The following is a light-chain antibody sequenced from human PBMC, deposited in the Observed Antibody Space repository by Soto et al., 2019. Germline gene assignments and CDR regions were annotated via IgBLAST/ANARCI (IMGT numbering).Light chain of an antibody. CDR3: QSYDSSLSGLL. CDR1: SSNIGACYD. J-gene: IGLJ2*01. CDR2: GNS. Sequence: QSVLTQPPSVSGAPGQRVTISCTGSSSNIGACYDVHWYQQLPGTAPKLLIYGNSNRPSGVPDRFSGSKSGTSASLAITGLQAEDEADYYCQSYDSSLSGLLFGGGTKLTVL. V-gene: IGLV1-40*01.